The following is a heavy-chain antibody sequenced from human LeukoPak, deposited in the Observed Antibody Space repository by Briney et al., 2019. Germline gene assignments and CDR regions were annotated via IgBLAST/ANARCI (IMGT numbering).Heavy chain of an antibody. D-gene: IGHD3-22*01. CDR1: GFTFSNYW. CDR3: ARERTLSEFNSGYDHDAFDI. Sequence: QPGGSLRLSCEGSGFTFSNYWMSWVRQAPGKGLEWVANIQQHGSETYYGDSVKGRFTISRDNAKNSLYLQMNSLRAEDTAVYYCARERTLSEFNSGYDHDAFDIWGQGTMVTVSS. J-gene: IGHJ3*02. V-gene: IGHV3-7*01. CDR2: IQQHGSET.